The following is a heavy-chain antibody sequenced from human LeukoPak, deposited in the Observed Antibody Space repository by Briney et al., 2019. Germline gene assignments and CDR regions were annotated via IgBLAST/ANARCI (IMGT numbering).Heavy chain of an antibody. D-gene: IGHD5-18*01. CDR3: ASRGGAVDTAMVTSFDY. CDR2: INHSGST. Sequence: KPSETLSLTCAAYGGSFSGYYWSWIRQPPGKGLEWIGEINHSGSTNYNPSLKSRVTISVDTSKNQFSLKLSSVTAADTAVYYCASRGGAVDTAMVTSFDYWGQGTLVTVSS. V-gene: IGHV4-34*01. J-gene: IGHJ4*02. CDR1: GGSFSGYY.